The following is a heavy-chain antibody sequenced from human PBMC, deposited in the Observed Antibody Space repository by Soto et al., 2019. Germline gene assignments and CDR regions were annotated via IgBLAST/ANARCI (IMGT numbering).Heavy chain of an antibody. CDR1: GGSISSGGYS. CDR3: ARVTGYSYGFFDY. V-gene: IGHV4-30-2*01. CDR2: IFHSGST. D-gene: IGHD5-18*01. Sequence: QLQLQESGSGLVKPSQTLSLTCAVSGGSISSGGYSWSWIRQPPGKGLEWIGYIFHSGSTYYNPSLKSRVTISVDRSKNQFSLKLSSVTAADTAVYYCARVTGYSYGFFDYWGQGTLVTVSS. J-gene: IGHJ4*02.